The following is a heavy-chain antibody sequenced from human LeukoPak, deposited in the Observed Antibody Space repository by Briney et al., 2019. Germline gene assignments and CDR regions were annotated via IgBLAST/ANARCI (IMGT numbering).Heavy chain of an antibody. Sequence: PGGSLRLSCAASGFTVSSNYMNWVRQAPGKGLEWVSVIYSGGTTYYADSVRGRFTISRDNSKNTLYLQMNSLRAEDTAVYYCAKDLRGDYFDYWGQGTLVTVSS. CDR3: AKDLRGDYFDY. V-gene: IGHV3-66*01. CDR2: IYSGGTT. J-gene: IGHJ4*02. D-gene: IGHD3-16*01. CDR1: GFTVSSNY.